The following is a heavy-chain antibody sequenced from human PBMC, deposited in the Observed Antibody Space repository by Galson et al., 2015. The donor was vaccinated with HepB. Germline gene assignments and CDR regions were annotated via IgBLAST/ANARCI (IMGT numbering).Heavy chain of an antibody. J-gene: IGHJ5*02. CDR1: GGTFSSYA. V-gene: IGHV1-69*04. CDR3: SRDPGSYNWFDP. CDR2: IIPILGIA. Sequence: SVMVSCTASGGTFSSYAISWVRQAPGQGLEWMGRIIPILGIANYAQKFQGRVTITADNSTSTAYMELSSLRSEDTAVYYCSRDPGSYNWFDPWGQGTLVTVSS. D-gene: IGHD3-10*01.